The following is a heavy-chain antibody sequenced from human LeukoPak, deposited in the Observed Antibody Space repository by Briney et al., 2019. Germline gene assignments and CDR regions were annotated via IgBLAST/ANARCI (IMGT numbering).Heavy chain of an antibody. J-gene: IGHJ5*02. Sequence: SETLSLTCTVSGGSISSYYWSWIRQPPGKGLEWIGYIYYSGSTNYNPSLKSRVTISVDTSKNQFSLKLSSVTAADTAVYYCARGRALGDRWELHNVLNWFDPWGQGTLVTVSS. D-gene: IGHD1-26*01. CDR3: ARGRALGDRWELHNVLNWFDP. V-gene: IGHV4-59*01. CDR1: GGSISSYY. CDR2: IYYSGST.